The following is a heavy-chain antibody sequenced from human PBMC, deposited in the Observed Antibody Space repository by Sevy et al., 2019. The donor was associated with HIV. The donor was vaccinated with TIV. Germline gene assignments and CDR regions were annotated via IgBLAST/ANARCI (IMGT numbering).Heavy chain of an antibody. V-gene: IGHV4-59*13. J-gene: IGHJ2*01. D-gene: IGHD3-16*02. CDR1: GGSISSSY. CDR2: IFHTGST. Sequence: SETLSLTCTVSGGSISSSYWSWIRQPPGKGLEWIGYIFHTGSTTYNPSLKSRLTISLDTSKSQFSLKLNSVTAADTAVYYCARALSDYVWGSYRYGGRYFDLWGRGTLVTVSS. CDR3: ARALSDYVWGSYRYGGRYFDL.